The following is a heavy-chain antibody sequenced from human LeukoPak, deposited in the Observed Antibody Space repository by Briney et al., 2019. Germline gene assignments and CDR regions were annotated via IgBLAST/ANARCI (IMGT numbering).Heavy chain of an antibody. Sequence: GGSLRLSCAASGFSVSNTYMSWVRQAPGKGLEWVSIIYSGGNTYYADSVKGRFTISRDNSKNTLYLQMNRLRPEDTAVYCCARGTVTAPDYWGQGTLVTVSS. V-gene: IGHV3-53*01. CDR1: GFSVSNTY. J-gene: IGHJ4*02. CDR3: ARGTVTAPDY. CDR2: IYSGGNT. D-gene: IGHD2-21*02.